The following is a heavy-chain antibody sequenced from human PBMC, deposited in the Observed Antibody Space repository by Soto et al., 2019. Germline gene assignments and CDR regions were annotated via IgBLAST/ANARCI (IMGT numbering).Heavy chain of an antibody. CDR1: GFPFSIYG. J-gene: IGHJ6*04. CDR3: AREGTSKFVDTAMVKAYYSYGMDV. V-gene: IGHV3-33*01. D-gene: IGHD5-18*01. Sequence: PGGSLRLSCAASGFPFSIYGMHWVRQSPGKGLEWVAFIWYDGSNKYYADSVKGRFTISRDNSKDTLYLQMNSLRAEDTAVYSCAREGTSKFVDTAMVKAYYSYGMDVWGKGIRVPVSS. CDR2: IWYDGSNK.